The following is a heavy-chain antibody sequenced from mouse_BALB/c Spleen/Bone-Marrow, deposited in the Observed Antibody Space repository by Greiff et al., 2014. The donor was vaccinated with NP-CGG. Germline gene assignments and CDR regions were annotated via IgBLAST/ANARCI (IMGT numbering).Heavy chain of an antibody. CDR3: ARYDGPAWFAY. D-gene: IGHD2-3*01. V-gene: IGHV1S81*02. CDR1: GYTFTSYW. CDR2: INPSNGRT. J-gene: IGHJ3*01. Sequence: VKLQESGAELVKPGASVKLSCKASGYTFTSYWIHWVKLRPGHGLEWIGEINPSNGRTNYNEKFKNKATLTVDKSSSTAYIQLSSLTSEDSAVYYCARYDGPAWFAYWGQGTLATVS.